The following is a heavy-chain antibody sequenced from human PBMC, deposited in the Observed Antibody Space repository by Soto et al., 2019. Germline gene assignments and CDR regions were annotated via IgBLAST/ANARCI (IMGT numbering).Heavy chain of an antibody. J-gene: IGHJ5*02. CDR3: ARDGHSSGWS. D-gene: IGHD6-19*01. CDR2: TSHGGST. Sequence: QVQLQESGPGLVKPSGTLSLTCAVSGGSITSSDWWSWVRQPPGKGLEWIGETSHGGSTTYNPSLKRPVPIWXAKSKNQFSLTLSSVTAADTAVYYCARDGHSSGWSWGQGTLVTVSS. V-gene: IGHV4-4*02. CDR1: GGSITSSDW.